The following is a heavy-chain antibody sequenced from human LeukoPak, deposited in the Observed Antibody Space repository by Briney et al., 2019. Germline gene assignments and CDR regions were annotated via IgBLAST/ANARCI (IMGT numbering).Heavy chain of an antibody. CDR1: GGSFSGYY. V-gene: IGHV4-34*01. CDR3: ARGGGYCSSTNCYNRFDP. CDR2: INHSGST. Sequence: SETLSLTCAVYGGSFSGYYWSWIRQPPGKGLEWIGEINHSGSTNYNPSLKSRVTISVDTSKNQFSLKLSSVTAADTAVYYCARGGGYCSSTNCYNRFDPWGQGTLVTVSS. D-gene: IGHD2-2*01. J-gene: IGHJ5*02.